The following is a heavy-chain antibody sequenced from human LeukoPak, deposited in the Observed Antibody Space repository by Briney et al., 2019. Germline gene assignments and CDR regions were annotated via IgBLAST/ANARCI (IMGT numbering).Heavy chain of an antibody. CDR2: ISSSSSYI. CDR3: ARDSRKGYCSSTSCYARNNWFDP. D-gene: IGHD2-2*01. J-gene: IGHJ5*02. CDR1: GFTFSSYS. V-gene: IGHV3-21*01. Sequence: GGSLRLFCAASGFTFSSYSMNWVRQAPGKGLEWVSSISSSSSYIYYADSVKGRFTISRDNAKNSLYLAMNSLRAEDTAVYYCARDSRKGYCSSTSCYARNNWFDPWGQGTLVTVSS.